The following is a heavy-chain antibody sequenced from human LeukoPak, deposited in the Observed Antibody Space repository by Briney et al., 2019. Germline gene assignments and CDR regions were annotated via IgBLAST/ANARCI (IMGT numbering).Heavy chain of an antibody. J-gene: IGHJ4*02. CDR1: GSTFTGAY. D-gene: IGHD3-9*01. Sequence: GASVKVSCTTSGSTFTGAYTHWVRQAPGQGLEWMGWINPNSGETKFAQKFQGRVTLIRDTAISTVYMDLGGLRSDDTAVYYCARVLFNSGYDYWGQGSLVTVSS. CDR3: ARVLFNSGYDY. CDR2: INPNSGET. V-gene: IGHV1-2*02.